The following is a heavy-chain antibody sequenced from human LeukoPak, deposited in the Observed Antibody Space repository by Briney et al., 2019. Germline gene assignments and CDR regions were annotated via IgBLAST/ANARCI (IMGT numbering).Heavy chain of an antibody. D-gene: IGHD2-2*01. CDR3: ARGIYRRYQLLLDY. CDR1: GGSFSGYY. V-gene: IGHV4-34*01. CDR2: INHSGST. J-gene: IGHJ4*02. Sequence: PSETLSLTCAVYGGSFSGYYWSWFRQPPGKGLEWIGEINHSGSTNYNPSLKSRVTISVDTSKNQFSLKLSSVTAADTAVYYCARGIYRRYQLLLDYWGQGTLVTVSS.